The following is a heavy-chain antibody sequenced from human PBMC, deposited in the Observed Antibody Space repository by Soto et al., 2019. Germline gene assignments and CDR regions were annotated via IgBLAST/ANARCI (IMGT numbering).Heavy chain of an antibody. CDR3: ATMSYYYDAVNYQHDRRDF. CDR2: TSVYTGIT. CDR1: LYIFTTYG. D-gene: IGHD3-22*01. V-gene: IGHV1-18*01. J-gene: IGHJ4*02. Sequence: ASVKVSCKAPLYIFTTYGVSWVRQAPGQGLEWMGWTSVYTGITHYAQKFQGRLTLTTDTSTSTAYMELRSLRSDDTAVYYCATMSYYYDAVNYQHDRRDFWGQGTPVTVAS.